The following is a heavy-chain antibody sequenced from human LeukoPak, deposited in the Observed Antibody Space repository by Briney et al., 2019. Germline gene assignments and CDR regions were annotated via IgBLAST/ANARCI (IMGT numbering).Heavy chain of an antibody. CDR2: ISAYNGNT. Sequence: GASVKVSCKASGYTFTSYGISWVRQAPGQGLEWMGWISAYNGNTNYAQKLQGRVTMTTDTSTSTAYMELRSLRSDDTAVYYCASGKGQLWSRAGVDYWGQGTLVTVSS. CDR3: ASGKGQLWSRAGVDY. D-gene: IGHD5-18*01. V-gene: IGHV1-18*01. J-gene: IGHJ4*02. CDR1: GYTFTSYG.